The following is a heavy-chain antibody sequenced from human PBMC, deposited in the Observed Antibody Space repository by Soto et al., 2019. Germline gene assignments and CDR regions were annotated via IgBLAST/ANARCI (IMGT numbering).Heavy chain of an antibody. D-gene: IGHD2-21*02. CDR2: VSPDSGNA. V-gene: IGHV1-8*01. CDR1: GYTFTDYD. Sequence: ASVKVSCKTSGYTFTDYDINWIRQAPGQGLEWMGWVSPDSGNAGYAPQFQGRVSMTSDTSISTVYMELSSLRAEDTAAYFCEVTTGYWGQGTMVTVS. J-gene: IGHJ4*02. CDR3: EVTTGY.